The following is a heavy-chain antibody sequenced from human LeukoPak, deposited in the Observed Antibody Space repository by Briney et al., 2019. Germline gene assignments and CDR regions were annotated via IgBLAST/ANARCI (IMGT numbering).Heavy chain of an antibody. CDR3: AKAPAQQWLAYFDY. D-gene: IGHD6-19*01. CDR1: GFTLSSYG. V-gene: IGHV3-30*02. Sequence: QPGGSLRLSCAASGFTLSSYGMHWVRQAPGKGLDGVAFIRYDGSNKYYADSVKGRFTISRDNSKNTLYLQMNSLRAEDTAVYYCAKAPAQQWLAYFDYWGQGTLVTVSS. J-gene: IGHJ4*02. CDR2: IRYDGSNK.